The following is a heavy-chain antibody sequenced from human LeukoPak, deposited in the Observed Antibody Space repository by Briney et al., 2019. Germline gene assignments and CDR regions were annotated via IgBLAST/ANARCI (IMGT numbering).Heavy chain of an antibody. CDR1: GGSISSYY. J-gene: IGHJ3*02. CDR2: IYTSGST. CDR3: ATSHVDTAMATALGVFDI. V-gene: IGHV4-4*07. D-gene: IGHD5-18*01. Sequence: SETLSLTCTVSGGSISSYYWSWIRQPAGKGLEWIGRIYTSGSTNYNPSLKSRVTMSVDTSKNQFSLKLSSVTAADTAVYYCATSHVDTAMATALGVFDIWGQGTMVTVSS.